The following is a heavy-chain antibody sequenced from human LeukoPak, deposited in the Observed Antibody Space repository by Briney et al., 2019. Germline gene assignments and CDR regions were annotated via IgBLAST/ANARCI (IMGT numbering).Heavy chain of an antibody. J-gene: IGHJ5*02. Sequence: ASVKVTCKVSGYTFTDYYMHWVQQAPGKGLEWMGLVDPEDGETIYAEKFQGRVTITADTSTDTAYMELSSQRSEDTAVYYCATDLLWFGETTFDPWGQGTLVTVSS. D-gene: IGHD3-10*01. CDR2: VDPEDGET. CDR1: GYTFTDYY. V-gene: IGHV1-69-2*01. CDR3: ATDLLWFGETTFDP.